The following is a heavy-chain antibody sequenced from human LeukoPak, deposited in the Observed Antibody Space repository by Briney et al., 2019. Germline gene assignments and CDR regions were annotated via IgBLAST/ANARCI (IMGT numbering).Heavy chain of an antibody. CDR2: IYYSGST. Sequence: SQTLSLTCTVSGGSISSGDYYWSWIRQPPGKGMEWIGYIYYSGSTYYNPSLKSRVTISVDTSKNQFSLKLSSVTAADTAVYYFARLDFWSHYFFDFWGRGTLVTVSS. J-gene: IGHJ4*02. V-gene: IGHV4-30-4*08. CDR3: ARLDFWSHYFFDF. CDR1: GGSISSGDYY. D-gene: IGHD3-3*01.